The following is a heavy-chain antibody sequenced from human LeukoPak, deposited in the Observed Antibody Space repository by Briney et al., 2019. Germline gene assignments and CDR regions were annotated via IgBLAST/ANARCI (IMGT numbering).Heavy chain of an antibody. J-gene: IGHJ4*02. CDR3: ASHKGF. Sequence: SETLSLTCAVSGVSISSGGYSWSWIRQPPGKGLEWIGYIYHSGSTYYNPSLKSRVTISVDRSKNQFSLKLSSVTAADTAVYYCASHKGFWGQGTLVTVSS. CDR1: GVSISSGGYS. V-gene: IGHV4-30-2*01. CDR2: IYHSGST.